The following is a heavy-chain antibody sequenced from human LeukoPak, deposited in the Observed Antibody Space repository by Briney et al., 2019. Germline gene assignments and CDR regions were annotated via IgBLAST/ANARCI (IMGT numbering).Heavy chain of an antibody. V-gene: IGHV3-11*04. CDR2: ISSSGSTI. D-gene: IGHD3-22*01. Sequence: PGGSLRLSCAASGFTFSDYYMSWIRQAPGKGLEWVSYISSSGSTIYYADSVKGRFTISRDNAKNSLYLQMNSLRAEDTAVYYCARWLFVVTPLNAFDIWGQGTMVTVSS. CDR1: GFTFSDYY. CDR3: ARWLFVVTPLNAFDI. J-gene: IGHJ3*02.